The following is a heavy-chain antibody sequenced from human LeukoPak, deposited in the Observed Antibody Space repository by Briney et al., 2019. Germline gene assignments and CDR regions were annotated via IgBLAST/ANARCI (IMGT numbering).Heavy chain of an antibody. J-gene: IGHJ4*02. Sequence: GGSLRLSCVASGFTFSTYSMSWVRQAPGKGLDWVSAISGSGDSTYYADSVQGRFTISRDNSKNTLYLQMNSLRAEDTAVYYCAKELNSYGFSDYWGQGTLVTVSS. V-gene: IGHV3-23*01. D-gene: IGHD5-18*01. CDR1: GFTFSTYS. CDR2: ISGSGDST. CDR3: AKELNSYGFSDY.